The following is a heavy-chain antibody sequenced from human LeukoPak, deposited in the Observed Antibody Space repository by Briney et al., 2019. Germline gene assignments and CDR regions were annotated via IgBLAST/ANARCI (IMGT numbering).Heavy chain of an antibody. CDR2: IKQDGSEK. CDR3: ARHPYDILTGRPCRFDY. V-gene: IGHV3-7*01. D-gene: IGHD3-9*01. J-gene: IGHJ4*02. CDR1: GFTFSSYW. Sequence: GGSLRLSCAASGFTFSSYWMSWVRHAPGKGLERVAHIKQDGSEKYYVDSVKGRFTISRDNAKNSLYLQMNSLRVEDTAAYYCARHPYDILTGRPCRFDYWGEGTLVTVSS.